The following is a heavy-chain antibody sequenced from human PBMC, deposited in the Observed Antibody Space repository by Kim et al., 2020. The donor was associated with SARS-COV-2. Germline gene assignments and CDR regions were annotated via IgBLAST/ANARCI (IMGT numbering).Heavy chain of an antibody. J-gene: IGHJ6*02. CDR2: IKKDGSEE. D-gene: IGHD3-3*01. CDR1: GFTFSDYW. V-gene: IGHV3-7*01. Sequence: GGSLRLSCAGYGFTFSDYWMSWVRQAPGKGLEWVANIKKDGSEEYYADSVKGRFTISRDNAENSLHLQMNSLRAEDTAVYYCARVDNDFWGTYVATNYYGMDVWGQGTTVTVSS. CDR3: ARVDNDFWGTYVATNYYGMDV.